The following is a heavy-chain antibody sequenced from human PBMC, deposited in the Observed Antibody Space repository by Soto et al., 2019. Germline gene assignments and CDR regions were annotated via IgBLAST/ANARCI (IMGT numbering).Heavy chain of an antibody. Sequence: QVQLVQSGAEVKKPGASVKVSCKASGYTFTSYAMHWVRQAPGQRLEWMGWINAGNGNTKYSQKFQGRVTITRDTSASTAYMELSSLRSEDTAVYYCARDPLVIRNLSGVSPQVRFDYWGQGTLVTVSS. CDR1: GYTFTSYA. J-gene: IGHJ4*02. D-gene: IGHD2-2*01. CDR2: INAGNGNT. CDR3: ARDPLVIRNLSGVSPQVRFDY. V-gene: IGHV1-3*01.